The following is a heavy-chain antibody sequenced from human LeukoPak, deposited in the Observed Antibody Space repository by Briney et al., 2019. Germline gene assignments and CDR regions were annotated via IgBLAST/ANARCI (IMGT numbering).Heavy chain of an antibody. CDR2: VNPNSGDT. CDR1: GYTFTGYY. CDR3: ARGPRITLIRGGQWYYYMDV. D-gene: IGHD3-10*01. J-gene: IGHJ6*03. V-gene: IGHV1-2*02. Sequence: ASVKVACKASGYTFTGYYLHWVRQAPGQGLEWMGCVNPNSGDTNYAQKFQGSVTMTRDTSISTVYMELSRLRSDDTAVYYCARGPRITLIRGGQWYYYMDVWGKGTTVTISS.